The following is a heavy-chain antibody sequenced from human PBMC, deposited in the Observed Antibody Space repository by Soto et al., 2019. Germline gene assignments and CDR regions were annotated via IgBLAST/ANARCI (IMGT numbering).Heavy chain of an antibody. CDR1: GGFIISSRYY. CDR2: ILYSGST. CDR3: ACIFSGGYGYGFYYYGMNV. V-gene: IGHV4-39*01. Sequence: SEALSLTCSVSGGFIISSRYYWCWIRQPPGKGLEWIGSILYSGSTYYNPPLKSRVTISVDTSKNQFSLKLSSVTAADTAVYYCACIFSGGYGYGFYYYGMNVWGQGTTVT. J-gene: IGHJ6*02. D-gene: IGHD5-18*01.